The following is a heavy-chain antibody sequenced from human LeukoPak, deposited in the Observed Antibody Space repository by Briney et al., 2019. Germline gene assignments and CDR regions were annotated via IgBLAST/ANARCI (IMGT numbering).Heavy chain of an antibody. V-gene: IGHV5-10-1*01. Sequence: GESLKISCQGSGYSFTSYWISWVRQMPGKGLEGTGTLDPSDSYTNYSPSFQGHVTISADKSISTAYLQWSSLKASDTAMYYCARLRRSGWYYSDYWGQGTLVTVSS. J-gene: IGHJ4*02. CDR1: GYSFTSYW. CDR2: LDPSDSYT. CDR3: ARLRRSGWYYSDY. D-gene: IGHD6-19*01.